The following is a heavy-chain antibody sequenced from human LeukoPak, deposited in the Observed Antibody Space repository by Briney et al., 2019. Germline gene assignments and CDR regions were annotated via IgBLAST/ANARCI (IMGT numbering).Heavy chain of an antibody. J-gene: IGHJ4*02. CDR2: MNPNSGNT. CDR1: GYTFTSYD. D-gene: IGHD3-10*01. CDR3: ARGDRLEMVRGVLKKKPFDY. V-gene: IGHV1-8*01. Sequence: ASVKVSCKASGYTFTSYDINWVRQATGQGLEWMGWMNPNSGNTGYAQKFQGRVTMTRNTSISTAYMELSSLRSEDTAVYYCARGDRLEMVRGVLKKKPFDYWGQGTLVTVSS.